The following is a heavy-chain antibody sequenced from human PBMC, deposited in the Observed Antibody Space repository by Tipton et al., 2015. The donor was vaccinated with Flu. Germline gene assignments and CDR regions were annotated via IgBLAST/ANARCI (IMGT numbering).Heavy chain of an antibody. Sequence: TLSLTCVVSGDSIRSSFYWAWVRQPPGKGLEWIGAIYYSGTRYVNPPLQSRVAISIDTSRNQFSLKLRSVTAADTAIYYCARQATDGPMDYWGQGILVPVSS. CDR1: GDSIRSSFY. J-gene: IGHJ4*02. CDR3: ARQATDGPMDY. CDR2: IYYSGTR. D-gene: IGHD5-24*01. V-gene: IGHV4-38-2*01.